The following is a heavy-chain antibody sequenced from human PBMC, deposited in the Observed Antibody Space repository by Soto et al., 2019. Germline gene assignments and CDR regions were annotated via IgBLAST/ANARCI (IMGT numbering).Heavy chain of an antibody. D-gene: IGHD3-10*01. CDR2: IDWDDDK. CDR3: ARIPIRGVIDYYYGMDV. V-gene: IGHV2-70*01. CDR1: GFSLSTSGMC. J-gene: IGHJ6*02. Sequence: SGPTLVNPTQTLTLTCTFSGFSLSTSGMCVSWIRQPPGKALEWLALIDWDDDKYYSTSLKTRLTISKDTSKNQVVLTMTNMDPVDTATYCCARIPIRGVIDYYYGMDVWGQGTTVTVSS.